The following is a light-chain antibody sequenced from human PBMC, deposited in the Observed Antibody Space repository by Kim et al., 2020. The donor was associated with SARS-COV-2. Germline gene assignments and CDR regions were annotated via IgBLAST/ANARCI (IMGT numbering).Light chain of an antibody. CDR3: QQYGTYPST. CDR2: SAS. V-gene: IGKV3-20*01. Sequence: PGERAAPSCRASQSVSSSYLAWYQQKPGQAPRLLISSASTRATGIPDRFSASGSGTEFTLTITRLEPEDFAVYYCQQYGTYPSTFGQGTRLEIK. J-gene: IGKJ5*01. CDR1: QSVSSSY.